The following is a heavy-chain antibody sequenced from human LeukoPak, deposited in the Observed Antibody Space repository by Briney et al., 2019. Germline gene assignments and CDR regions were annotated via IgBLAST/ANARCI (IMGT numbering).Heavy chain of an antibody. D-gene: IGHD4-17*01. CDR3: ARNLPQDSGAYYFDY. CDR2: INPSSGGT. J-gene: IGHJ4*02. Sequence: ASVKVSCKASENTLTGYSIHWVRQSPGQGLEWMGWINPSSGGTNYAQRFQGRVAMTRDTSINKVYMGLRRLTSDDTAVYYCARNLPQDSGAYYFDYWGQGSLVTVSS. V-gene: IGHV1-2*02. CDR1: ENTLTGYS.